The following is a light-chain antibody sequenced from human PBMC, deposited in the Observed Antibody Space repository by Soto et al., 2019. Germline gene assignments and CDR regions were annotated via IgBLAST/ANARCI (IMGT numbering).Light chain of an antibody. CDR1: QSIDSY. CDR2: GAT. J-gene: IGKJ1*01. V-gene: IGKV1-39*01. Sequence: IQMTQSPSSLSASVGDRVTLTCRASQSIDSYLNWYQQKPGQAPKLLIYGATSLQSGVPSRFSGSGFGTDFSLTISSLQPEAIASYYCQQTYRTPRTFGQGTKVEIK. CDR3: QQTYRTPRT.